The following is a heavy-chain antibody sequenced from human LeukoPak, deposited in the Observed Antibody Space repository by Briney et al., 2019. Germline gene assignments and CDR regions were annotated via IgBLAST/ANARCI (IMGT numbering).Heavy chain of an antibody. Sequence: ASETLSLTCTVSGVSISSYYWTWIRQPPGQGLEWIGYIYYSGSTNYNPSLKSRVTISVDTSKNQFSLKLSSVTAADTAVYYCARAVAGPYYYYYYGMDVWGQGTTVTVSS. V-gene: IGHV4-59*01. CDR1: GVSISSYY. CDR3: ARAVAGPYYYYYYGMDV. CDR2: IYYSGST. J-gene: IGHJ6*02. D-gene: IGHD6-19*01.